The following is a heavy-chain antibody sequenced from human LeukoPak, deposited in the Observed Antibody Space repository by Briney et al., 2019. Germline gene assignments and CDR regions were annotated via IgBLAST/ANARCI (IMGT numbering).Heavy chain of an antibody. Sequence: PSETLSLTCTVSGGSISSYYWSWIRQPPGKGLEWIGYIFYGGRINYNPSLKSRVTISVDTSKNQFSLKLSSVTAADTAVYYCARSRKGAIAVAGISTPYYYYYMDVWGKGTTVTVSS. V-gene: IGHV4-59*01. J-gene: IGHJ6*03. CDR2: IFYGGRI. CDR3: ARSRKGAIAVAGISTPYYYYYMDV. D-gene: IGHD6-19*01. CDR1: GGSISSYY.